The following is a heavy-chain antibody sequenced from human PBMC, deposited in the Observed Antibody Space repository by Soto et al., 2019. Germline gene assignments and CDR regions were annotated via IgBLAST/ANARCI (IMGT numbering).Heavy chain of an antibody. V-gene: IGHV1-69*01. CDR1: RDTFNKYA. CDR3: ARGETYLGV. D-gene: IGHD3-16*01. J-gene: IGHJ6*02. CDR2: IIPIFSSR. Sequence: QVQLVQSGAEVKKPGSSVKVSCKTSRDTFNKYAFNWVRQAPGQGLEWMGWIIPIFSSRNYAEKFQGRVTITADDSTSTAYIELRSLSFEDTAVDYCARGETYLGVWGQGTTVTVSS.